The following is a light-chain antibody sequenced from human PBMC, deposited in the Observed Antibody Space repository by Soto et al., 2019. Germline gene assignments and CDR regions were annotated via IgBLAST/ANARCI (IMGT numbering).Light chain of an antibody. CDR2: INRDGSH. Sequence: QAVVTQSPSASASLEASVKLTCTLSSGHGSYAIAWHQQQPEKGPRYLMKINRDGSHTKGDGIPDRFSGSSSGAERYLTISSLQSEDEADYYCQTWGTGIAVFGGGTQLTVL. V-gene: IGLV4-69*01. CDR1: SGHGSYA. J-gene: IGLJ7*01. CDR3: QTWGTGIAV.